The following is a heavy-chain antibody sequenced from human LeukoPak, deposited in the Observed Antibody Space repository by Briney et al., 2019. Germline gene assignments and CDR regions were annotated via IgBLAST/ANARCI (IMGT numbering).Heavy chain of an antibody. CDR3: TRAVSGWTGYFDY. V-gene: IGHV3-49*04. Sequence: GGSLRLSCTASGFTFCDYAMSWVRQAPGKGLEWVGFIRSKAYGGTTEYAASVKGRFTISRDESKSIAYLQMNSLKTGDTAVYYCTRAVSGWTGYFDYWGQGTLVTVSS. D-gene: IGHD6-19*01. CDR1: GFTFCDYA. CDR2: IRSKAYGGTT. J-gene: IGHJ4*02.